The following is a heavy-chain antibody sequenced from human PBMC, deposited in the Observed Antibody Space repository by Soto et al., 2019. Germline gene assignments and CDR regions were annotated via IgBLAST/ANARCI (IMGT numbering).Heavy chain of an antibody. Sequence: GSLRLSCAASGFTFSGSAMHWVRQASGKGLEWVGRIRSKANSYATAYAASVKGRFTISRDDSKNTAYLQMNSLKTEDTAVYYCTSAGYCSGGSCYDLDYYYGMDVWGQGTTVTVSS. J-gene: IGHJ6*02. D-gene: IGHD2-15*01. CDR1: GFTFSGSA. CDR3: TSAGYCSGGSCYDLDYYYGMDV. V-gene: IGHV3-73*01. CDR2: IRSKANSYAT.